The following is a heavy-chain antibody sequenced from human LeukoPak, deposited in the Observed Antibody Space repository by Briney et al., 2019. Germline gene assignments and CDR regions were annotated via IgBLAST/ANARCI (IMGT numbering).Heavy chain of an antibody. CDR3: ARGEMAYSY. CDR1: GGSISSGGYS. Sequence: PSQTLSLTCAVSGGSISSGGYSWSWIRQPPGKGLEWIGYIYHSGSTNYNPSLKSRVTISVDTSKNQFSLKLSSVTAADTAVYYCARGEMAYSYWGQGTLVTVSS. V-gene: IGHV4-30-2*01. D-gene: IGHD5-24*01. CDR2: IYHSGST. J-gene: IGHJ4*02.